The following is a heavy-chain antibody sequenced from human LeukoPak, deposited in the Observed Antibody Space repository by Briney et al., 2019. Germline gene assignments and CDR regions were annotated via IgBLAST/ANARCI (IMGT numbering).Heavy chain of an antibody. CDR3: ARRAVATGTFDY. CDR1: GGTFSSYA. D-gene: IGHD6-19*01. J-gene: IGHJ4*02. Sequence: GASVKVSCKASGGTFSSYAISWVRQAPGQGLEWMGGIIPIFGTANYAQKFQGRVTITADKSTSTAYMELSSLRSEDTAVYYCARRAVATGTFDYWGQGTLVTVSS. CDR2: IIPIFGTA. V-gene: IGHV1-69*06.